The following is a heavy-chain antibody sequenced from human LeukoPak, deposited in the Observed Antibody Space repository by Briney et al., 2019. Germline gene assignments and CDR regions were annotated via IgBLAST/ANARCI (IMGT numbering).Heavy chain of an antibody. D-gene: IGHD3-16*01. CDR1: GGSISSSSYY. CDR2: IYYSGST. Sequence: SETLSLTCTVSGGSISSSSYYWGWIRQPPGKGLEWIGSIYYSGSTYYNPSLKSRVTISVDTSKNQFSLKLSSVTAADTAVYCCARRGGDLDYWGQGTLVTVSS. J-gene: IGHJ4*02. V-gene: IGHV4-39*01. CDR3: ARRGGDLDY.